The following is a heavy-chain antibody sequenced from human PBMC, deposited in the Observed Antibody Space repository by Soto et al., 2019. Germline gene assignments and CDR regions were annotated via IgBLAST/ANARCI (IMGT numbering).Heavy chain of an antibody. CDR2: ISGSGGST. V-gene: IGHV3-23*01. Sequence: GGSLRLSCAASGFTFSSYAMSWVRQAPGKGLEWVSAISGSGGSTYYADSVKGRFTISRDNSKNTLYLQMNSLRAEDTAFYYCAREMDKSRYYYGSGSYYSAYYYGMDVWGQGTTVTVSS. CDR1: GFTFSSYA. J-gene: IGHJ6*02. CDR3: AREMDKSRYYYGSGSYYSAYYYGMDV. D-gene: IGHD3-10*01.